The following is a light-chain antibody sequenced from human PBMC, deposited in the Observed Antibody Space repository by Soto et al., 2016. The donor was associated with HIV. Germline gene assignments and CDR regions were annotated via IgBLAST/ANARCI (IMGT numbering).Light chain of an antibody. CDR1: SLRSFY. V-gene: IGLV3-19*01. CDR2: GEN. J-gene: IGLJ3*02. Sequence: SSELTQDPAAAVALGQTVRLTCQGDSLRSFYASWYQQKPGQAPILVIYGENNRPSGIPDRFSGSSSGNTASLTITGAQAEDEADYYCNSRDSSGSHWVFGGGTKLTVL. CDR3: NSRDSSGSHWV.